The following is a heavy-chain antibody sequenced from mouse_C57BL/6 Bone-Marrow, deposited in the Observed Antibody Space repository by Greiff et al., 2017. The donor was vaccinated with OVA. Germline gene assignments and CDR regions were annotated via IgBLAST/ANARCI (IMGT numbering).Heavy chain of an antibody. J-gene: IGHJ4*01. D-gene: IGHD4-1*01. V-gene: IGHV14-4*01. CDR1: GFNIKDDY. CDR3: AITGKGAMDY. Sequence: EVQLQQSGAELVRPGASVKLSCTASGFNIKDDYMHWVKQRPEQGLEWIGWIDPENGDTEYASKFQGKATITADTSSNTAYLQLSSLTSEDTAVYYCAITGKGAMDYWGQGTSVTGSA. CDR2: IDPENGDT.